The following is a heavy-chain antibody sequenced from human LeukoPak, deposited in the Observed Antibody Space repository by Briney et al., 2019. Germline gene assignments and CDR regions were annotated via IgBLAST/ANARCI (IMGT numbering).Heavy chain of an antibody. D-gene: IGHD2-15*01. CDR3: ARHQWYRRMTYYYYGMDV. Sequence: SETLSLTRTVSGGSISSYYWSWIRQPPGKGLEWIGYIYYSGSTNYNPSLKSRVTISVDTSKNQFSLKLSSVTAADTAVYYCARHQWYRRMTYYYYGMDVWGQGTTVTVSS. V-gene: IGHV4-59*08. CDR2: IYYSGST. J-gene: IGHJ6*02. CDR1: GGSISSYY.